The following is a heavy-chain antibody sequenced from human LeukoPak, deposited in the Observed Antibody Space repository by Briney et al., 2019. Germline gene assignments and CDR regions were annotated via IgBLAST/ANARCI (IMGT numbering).Heavy chain of an antibody. Sequence: GASVKVSCKASGYTFTSYGISWVRQAPGQGLEWMGWISAYNGNTNYAQKLQGRVTMTRDTSTSTVYMELSSLRSEDTAVYYCARAVLRFLEWSFDYWGQGTLVTVSS. CDR1: GYTFTSYG. V-gene: IGHV1-18*01. D-gene: IGHD3-3*01. J-gene: IGHJ4*02. CDR3: ARAVLRFLEWSFDY. CDR2: ISAYNGNT.